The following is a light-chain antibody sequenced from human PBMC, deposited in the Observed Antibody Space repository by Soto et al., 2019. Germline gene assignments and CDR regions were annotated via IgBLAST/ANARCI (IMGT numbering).Light chain of an antibody. Sequence: QSALTQPRSVSGSPGQSVTISCTGTSSDVGGYNYVSWYQQHPGKAPKLMIYDVSKRPSGVPDRFSGSKSGNTASLTICGLQAEDEADYYCCSYAGSYTYVFGTGTKVTVL. J-gene: IGLJ1*01. CDR2: DVS. CDR3: CSYAGSYTYV. CDR1: SSDVGGYNY. V-gene: IGLV2-11*01.